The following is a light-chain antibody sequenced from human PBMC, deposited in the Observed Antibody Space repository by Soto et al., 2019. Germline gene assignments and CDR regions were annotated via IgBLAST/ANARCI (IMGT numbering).Light chain of an antibody. V-gene: IGLV1-40*01. CDR3: ASLTTTNFV. CDR2: GNI. CDR1: SSNIGAGYD. J-gene: IGLJ1*01. Sequence: QSVLTQPPSVSGAPGQRVTISCTGSSSNIGAGYDVHWYQQRPGTAPKLLIFGNINRPSGVPDRFSGSKSGTSASLAITGLQAEDEGDYYCASLTTTNFVFGSGTKVTVL.